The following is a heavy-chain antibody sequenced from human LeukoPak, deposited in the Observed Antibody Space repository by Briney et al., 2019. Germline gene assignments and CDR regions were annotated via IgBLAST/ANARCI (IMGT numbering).Heavy chain of an antibody. CDR2: IYHSGST. Sequence: SQTLSLTCAVSGGSISSGGYSWSWIRQPPGKGLEWIGYIYHSGSTYYNPSLKSRVTISVDRSKNQFSLKLSSVTAADTAVYYCARDYYGSGRLDYWGQGTLVTVSS. V-gene: IGHV4-30-2*01. J-gene: IGHJ4*02. CDR3: ARDYYGSGRLDY. D-gene: IGHD3-10*01. CDR1: GGSISSGGYS.